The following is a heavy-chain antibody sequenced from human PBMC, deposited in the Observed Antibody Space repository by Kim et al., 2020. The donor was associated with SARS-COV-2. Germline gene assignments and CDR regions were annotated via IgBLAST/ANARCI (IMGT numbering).Heavy chain of an antibody. Sequence: GGSLRLSCAASGFTFSSYAMSWVRQAPGKGLEWVSAISGSGGSTYYADSVKGRFTISRDNSKNTLYLQMNSLRAEDTAVYYCAKDRILWFGELLFGAFDIWGQGTMVTVSS. CDR3: AKDRILWFGELLFGAFDI. CDR2: ISGSGGST. D-gene: IGHD3-10*01. J-gene: IGHJ3*02. V-gene: IGHV3-23*01. CDR1: GFTFSSYA.